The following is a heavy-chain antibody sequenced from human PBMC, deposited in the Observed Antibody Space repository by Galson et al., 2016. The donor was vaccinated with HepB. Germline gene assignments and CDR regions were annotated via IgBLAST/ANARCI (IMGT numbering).Heavy chain of an antibody. CDR2: VSGSGGA. J-gene: IGHJ5*02. Sequence: SETLSLTCSVSGASVSSGDSYWSWVRQPAGKGPEWIGRVSGSGGAQYNPSLRSRLTMSVDTSKNQISLNLRSVTAADTAVYYCARRTGNWNHHVGRFDPWGQGILVTVSS. D-gene: IGHD1-14*01. CDR3: ARRTGNWNHHVGRFDP. V-gene: IGHV4-61*10. CDR1: GASVSSGDSY.